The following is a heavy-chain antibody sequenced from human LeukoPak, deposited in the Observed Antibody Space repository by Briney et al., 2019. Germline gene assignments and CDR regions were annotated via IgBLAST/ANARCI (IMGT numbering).Heavy chain of an antibody. CDR2: IYSGGDT. D-gene: IGHD4-17*01. J-gene: IGHJ4*02. CDR3: ARGRRDYGDYPY. Sequence: GGSLRLSCAASGFTVSSNYMTWVRQAPGKGLEWDSVIYSGGDTYSADSVKGRFTTSRDNSKNTLYLQMNSLRAEDTAVYYCARGRRDYGDYPYWGQGTLVTVSS. CDR1: GFTVSSNY. V-gene: IGHV3-53*01.